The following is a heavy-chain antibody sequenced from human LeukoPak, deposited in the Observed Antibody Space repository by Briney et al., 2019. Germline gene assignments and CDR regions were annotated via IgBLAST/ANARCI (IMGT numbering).Heavy chain of an antibody. CDR3: ARDPDRNWFDP. J-gene: IGHJ5*02. V-gene: IGHV4-34*01. CDR1: GGSFSGYY. CDR2: VNDSGGT. Sequence: NPSETLSLTCAVYGGSFSGYYWNWIRQTPGKGLEWIGEVNDSGGTNINPSLRSRVILSVDTSKNQFSLKLSSVTAADTAVYYCARDPDRNWFDPWGQGTLVTVSS. D-gene: IGHD1-14*01.